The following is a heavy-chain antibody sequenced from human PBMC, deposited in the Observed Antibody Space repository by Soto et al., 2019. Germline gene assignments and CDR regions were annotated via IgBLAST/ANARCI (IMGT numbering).Heavy chain of an antibody. J-gene: IGHJ5*02. Sequence: ASVKVSCKASGYTFTSYGISWVRQAPGQGLEWMGWISAYNGNTNYAQKLQGRVTMTTDTSTSTAYMELRSLRSDDTAVYYCAREVYGSGSSPWFDPWGQGTLVTVSS. D-gene: IGHD3-10*01. CDR2: ISAYNGNT. CDR3: AREVYGSGSSPWFDP. CDR1: GYTFTSYG. V-gene: IGHV1-18*01.